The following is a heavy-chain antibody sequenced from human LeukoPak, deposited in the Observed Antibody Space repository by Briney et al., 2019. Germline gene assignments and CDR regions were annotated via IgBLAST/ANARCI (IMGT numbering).Heavy chain of an antibody. CDR2: IYTSGST. CDR3: ARDGPPGYCSGGSCYYYYYYMDV. J-gene: IGHJ6*03. D-gene: IGHD2-15*01. V-gene: IGHV4-61*02. Sequence: SQTLSLTCTFSGGSISSGSYYWSWIRQPAGKGLEWIGRIYTSGSTNYNPSLKSRVTISVDTSKNQFSLKLSSVTAADTAVYYCARDGPPGYCSGGSCYYYYYYMDVWGKGTTVTVSS. CDR1: GGSISSGSYY.